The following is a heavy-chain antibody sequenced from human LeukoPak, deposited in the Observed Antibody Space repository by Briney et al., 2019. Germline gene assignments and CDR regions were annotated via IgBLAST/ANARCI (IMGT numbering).Heavy chain of an antibody. CDR2: ISYSGTT. CDR1: NGSISNYY. Sequence: PSETLSLTCAVSNGSISNYYWSWIRLTPGKGLEWIGYISYSGTTNYNPSLKRRVTISVDTSKNQFSLKLSSVTAADTAVYYCARASTYYYGSGRWAFDIWGQGTMVTVSS. D-gene: IGHD3-10*01. J-gene: IGHJ3*02. V-gene: IGHV4-59*08. CDR3: ARASTYYYGSGRWAFDI.